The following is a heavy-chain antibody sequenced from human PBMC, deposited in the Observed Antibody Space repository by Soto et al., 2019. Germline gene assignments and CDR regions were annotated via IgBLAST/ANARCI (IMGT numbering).Heavy chain of an antibody. CDR1: GYTFTSYD. Sequence: QVQLVQSGAEVKKPGASVKVSCKASGYTFTSYDINWVRQATGQGLEWMGWTNPNSGNTGYAQKFQGRVTMTRNTSISTAYLELSSLRSADTAVYYCARGDSSGWHPPPFQHWGQGTLVTVSS. D-gene: IGHD6-19*01. CDR2: TNPNSGNT. V-gene: IGHV1-8*01. J-gene: IGHJ1*01. CDR3: ARGDSSGWHPPPFQH.